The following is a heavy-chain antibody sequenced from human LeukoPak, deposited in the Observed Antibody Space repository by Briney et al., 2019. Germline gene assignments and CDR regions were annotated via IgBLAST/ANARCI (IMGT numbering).Heavy chain of an antibody. CDR3: ARDIVVVVAATPYYYYGMDV. V-gene: IGHV1-69*04. CDR2: IIPILGIA. Sequence: SVKVSCKASGGTFSSYAISCVRQAPGQGLEWMGRIIPILGIANYAQKFQGRVTITADKSTSTAYMELSSLRSEDTAVYYCARDIVVVVAATPYYYYGMDVWGQGTTVTVSS. J-gene: IGHJ6*02. CDR1: GGTFSSYA. D-gene: IGHD2-15*01.